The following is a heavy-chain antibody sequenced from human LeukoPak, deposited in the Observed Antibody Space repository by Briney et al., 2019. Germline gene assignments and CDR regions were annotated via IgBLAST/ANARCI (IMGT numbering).Heavy chain of an antibody. J-gene: IGHJ6*02. V-gene: IGHV3-23*01. D-gene: IGHD2-2*01. Sequence: GGSLRPSWVVSGSRFGSIPMSWVSQPAGKGMGWVSTISDSGGSHYCADSVEGRFTISRDNSKTTLFLQMNILRAEDTAVYHCAKAIYQLHTSVYGMDVWGQGTPVTVSS. CDR3: AKAIYQLHTSVYGMDV. CDR2: ISDSGGSH. CDR1: GSRFGSIP.